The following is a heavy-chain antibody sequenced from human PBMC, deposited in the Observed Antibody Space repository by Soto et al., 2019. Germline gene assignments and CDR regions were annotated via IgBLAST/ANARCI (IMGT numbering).Heavy chain of an antibody. CDR1: GFTFSSYS. CDR2: ISSSSSYI. D-gene: IGHD6-13*01. Sequence: PGGSLRLSCAASGFTFSSYSMNWVRQAPGKGLEWVSSISSSSSYIYYADSVKGRFTISRDNAKNSLYLQMNSLRAEDTAVYYCARDSEYSSSWYPDAFDIWGQGTMVTVSS. CDR3: ARDSEYSSSWYPDAFDI. J-gene: IGHJ3*02. V-gene: IGHV3-21*01.